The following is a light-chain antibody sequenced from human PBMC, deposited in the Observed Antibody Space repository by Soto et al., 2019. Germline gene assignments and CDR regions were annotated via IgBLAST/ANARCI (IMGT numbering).Light chain of an antibody. J-gene: IGKJ2*01. CDR3: QQSYTTRQYT. Sequence: DIQMTQSPSSLSASVGDRVTITCRASQSVGGYLNWYQHKPGKAPQLLIYGASNLQSGVPSRFSGSGSGRDFTLTIRSLQPEDFAIYYCQQSYTTRQYTFGPGTKVDIK. CDR2: GAS. V-gene: IGKV1-39*01. CDR1: QSVGGY.